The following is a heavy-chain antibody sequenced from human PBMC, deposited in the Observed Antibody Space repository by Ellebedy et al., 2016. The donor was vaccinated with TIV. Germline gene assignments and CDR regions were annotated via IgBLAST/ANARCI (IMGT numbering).Heavy chain of an antibody. D-gene: IGHD6-19*01. V-gene: IGHV4-61*01. CDR2: VYDSGTT. Sequence: SETLSLTXTVSGGSISSSNYYWNWIRQSPGKGLEWIANVYDSGTTNSNPSLMRRVTTSVDTSKNQFSLRLTSVTAADTAIYYCARGDRLVPLSHFDYWGQGTLVTVSS. CDR1: GGSISSSNYY. J-gene: IGHJ4*02. CDR3: ARGDRLVPLSHFDY.